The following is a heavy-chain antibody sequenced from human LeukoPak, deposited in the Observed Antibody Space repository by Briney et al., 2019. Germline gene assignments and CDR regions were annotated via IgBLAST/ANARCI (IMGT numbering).Heavy chain of an antibody. J-gene: IGHJ4*02. CDR2: ISGSSSTI. D-gene: IGHD6-19*01. CDR1: GFTFSNYW. CDR3: ARVVGSSGWYRGYFDY. Sequence: GGSLRLSCAASGFTFSNYWMHWVRQAPGKGLEWVSYISGSSSTIYYADSVKGRFTISRDNAKNSLYLQMNSLRAEDTAVYYCARVVGSSGWYRGYFDYWGQGTLVTVSS. V-gene: IGHV3-48*01.